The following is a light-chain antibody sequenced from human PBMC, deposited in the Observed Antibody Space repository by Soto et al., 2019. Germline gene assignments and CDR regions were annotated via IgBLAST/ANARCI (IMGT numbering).Light chain of an antibody. J-gene: IGKJ1*01. CDR1: QRLVHSDGIAY. CDR3: QHYSGDRAT. Sequence: DVVMTQSPLSLPVTLVQPASISCRSNQRLVHSDGIAYFSWFQQRPGRSPRRLIYKVSNRDSGVPSRFSGSGSGTEFTLTISSLRPDDFATYYCQHYSGDRATFGQGTKVDIK. V-gene: IGKV2-30*02. CDR2: KVS.